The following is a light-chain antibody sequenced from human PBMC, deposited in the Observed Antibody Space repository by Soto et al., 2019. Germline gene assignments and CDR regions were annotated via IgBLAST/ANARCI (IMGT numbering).Light chain of an antibody. J-gene: IGLJ3*02. CDR1: ASNIGANDD. V-gene: IGLV1-40*01. Sequence: QSVLTQPPSVSGAPGQRVTISCTGGASNIGANDDVHWYQQLPGTAPKLLIYGTSNRPSGVPDRFSGSKSGTSASLAITGLQAEDEAHYFCQSYDFTLGAFWVFGGGTKVTVL. CDR2: GTS. CDR3: QSYDFTLGAFWV.